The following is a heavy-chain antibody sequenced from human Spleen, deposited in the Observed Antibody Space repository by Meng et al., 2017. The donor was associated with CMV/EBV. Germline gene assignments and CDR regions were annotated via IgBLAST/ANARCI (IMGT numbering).Heavy chain of an antibody. CDR1: GGSFSGYY. Sequence: SETLSLTCAVYGGSFSGYYWSWIRQPPGKGLEWIGEINHSGSTNYNPSLKSRVTISVDTSRNQFSLRLNSVTAADTAVYYCATLGSSGIDYWGLGTLVTVSS. D-gene: IGHD6-19*01. J-gene: IGHJ4*02. CDR2: INHSGST. V-gene: IGHV4-34*01. CDR3: ATLGSSGIDY.